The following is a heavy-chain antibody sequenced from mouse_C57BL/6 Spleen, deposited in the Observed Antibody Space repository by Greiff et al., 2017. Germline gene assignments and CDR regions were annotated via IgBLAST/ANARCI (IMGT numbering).Heavy chain of an antibody. D-gene: IGHD2-3*01. CDR1: GYTFTDYE. CDR2: IDPETGGT. J-gene: IGHJ2*01. V-gene: IGHV1-15*01. CDR3: TKGGWLLRGFDY. Sequence: QVQLQQSGAELVRPGASVTLSCKASGYTFTDYEMHWVKQTPVHGLEWIGAIDPETGGTAYNQKFKGKAILTADKSSSTAYMELRSLTSEDSAVYYCTKGGWLLRGFDYWGQGTTLPVSS.